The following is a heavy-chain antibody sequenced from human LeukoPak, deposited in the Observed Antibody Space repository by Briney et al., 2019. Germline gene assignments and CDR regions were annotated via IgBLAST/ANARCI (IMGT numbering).Heavy chain of an antibody. CDR2: ISGSGGST. Sequence: GGSLRLSCAASGFTFSSYAMSWVRQSPGKGLEWVSAISGSGGSTYYADSVKGRFTISRDNSKNTLYLQMNSLRAEDTAVYYCPKDSTVTTDYYYYGMDVWGQGTTVTVSS. D-gene: IGHD4-11*01. CDR3: PKDSTVTTDYYYYGMDV. V-gene: IGHV3-23*01. J-gene: IGHJ6*02. CDR1: GFTFSSYA.